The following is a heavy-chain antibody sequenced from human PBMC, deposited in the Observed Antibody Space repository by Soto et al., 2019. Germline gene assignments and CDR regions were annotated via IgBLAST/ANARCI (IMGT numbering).Heavy chain of an antibody. CDR1: GYTFTSYG. D-gene: IGHD2-15*01. CDR3: ARAGLLLRPDDYYYYMDV. CDR2: ISAYNGNT. Sequence: ASVKVSCKASGYTFTSYGISWVRQAPGQGLEWMGWISAYNGNTNYAQKLQGRVTMTTDTSTSTAYMELRSLRSDDTAVYYCARAGLLLRPDDYYYYMDVWGKGTTVTVSS. J-gene: IGHJ6*03. V-gene: IGHV1-18*01.